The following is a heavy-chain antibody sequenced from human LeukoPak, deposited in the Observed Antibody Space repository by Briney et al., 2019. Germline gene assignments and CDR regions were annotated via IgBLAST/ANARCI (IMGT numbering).Heavy chain of an antibody. V-gene: IGHV3-33*08. D-gene: IGHD1-26*01. CDR2: IWYDGSNK. CDR1: GLTFSSYG. CDR3: ARDRSGSYLGYFDY. Sequence: GGSLRLSCAASGLTFSSYGMHWVRQAPGKGLEWVAVIWYDGSNKYYADSVEGRFTISRDNSKNTLYLQMNSLRAEDTAVYYCARDRSGSYLGYFDYWGQGTLVTVSS. J-gene: IGHJ4*02.